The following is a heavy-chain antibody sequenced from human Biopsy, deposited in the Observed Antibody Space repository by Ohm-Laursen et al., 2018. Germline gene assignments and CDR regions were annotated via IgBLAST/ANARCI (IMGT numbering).Heavy chain of an antibody. CDR3: ARVSRSIYDSTFDSFNI. CDR2: IDYRGST. D-gene: IGHD3-22*01. V-gene: IGHV4-59*01. CDR1: GGSFSTYY. J-gene: IGHJ3*02. Sequence: SETLSLTGSVSGGSFSTYYWTWIRQPPGKGLEWIACIDYRGSTNYNPSLKSRVSISIDTSKNQLSLRLNSVTAADTAVYYCARVSRSIYDSTFDSFNIWGPGTMVTVSS.